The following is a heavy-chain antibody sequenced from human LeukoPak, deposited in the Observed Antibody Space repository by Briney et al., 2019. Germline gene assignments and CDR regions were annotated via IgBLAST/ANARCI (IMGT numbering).Heavy chain of an antibody. CDR1: GGTFSSYA. Sequence: SVKVSCKASGGTFSSYAISWVRQAPGQGLEWMGGIIPIFGTANYAQKFQGRVTITADKSTSTAYMELSSLRSEDTVVYYCARGYSYTPYDYWGQGTLVTVSS. D-gene: IGHD5-18*01. V-gene: IGHV1-69*06. J-gene: IGHJ4*02. CDR2: IIPIFGTA. CDR3: ARGYSYTPYDY.